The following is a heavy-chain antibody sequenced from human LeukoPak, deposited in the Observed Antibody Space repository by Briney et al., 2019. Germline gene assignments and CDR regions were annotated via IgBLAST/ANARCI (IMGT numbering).Heavy chain of an antibody. CDR2: IYSGGST. CDR3: ARVVSGATYYMDV. Sequence: PGGSLRLSCAASGFTVSSNYMSWVCQAPGKGLEWVSVIYSGGSTYYADSVKGRFTISRDNSKNTLYLQMNSLRAEDTAVYYCARVVSGATYYMDVWGKGTTVTVSS. CDR1: GFTVSSNY. V-gene: IGHV3-53*01. J-gene: IGHJ6*03. D-gene: IGHD1-26*01.